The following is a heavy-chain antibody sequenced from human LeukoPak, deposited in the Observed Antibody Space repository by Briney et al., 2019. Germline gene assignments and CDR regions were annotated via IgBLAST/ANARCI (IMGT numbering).Heavy chain of an antibody. CDR3: ARDRAGSAMVSRDY. J-gene: IGHJ4*02. D-gene: IGHD5-18*01. CDR2: IGSSSSYI. Sequence: GGSLRLSCAASGFTFSSYSMNWVRQAPGKGLEWVSSIGSSSSYIYYADSVKGRFTISRDNAKNSLYLQMNSLRAEDTAVYYCARDRAGSAMVSRDYWGQGTLVTVSS. CDR1: GFTFSSYS. V-gene: IGHV3-21*01.